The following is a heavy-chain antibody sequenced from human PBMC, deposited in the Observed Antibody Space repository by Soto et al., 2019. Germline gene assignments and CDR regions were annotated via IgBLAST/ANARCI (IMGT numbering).Heavy chain of an antibody. J-gene: IGHJ6*02. CDR3: ERDLGRWPQEYHYYLGRDV. CDR2: IWYDGSNK. CDR1: GFTISSYG. V-gene: IGHV3-33*01. Sequence: QVQLVESGGGVVQPGRSLRLSYAASGFTISSYGMHWVRQDPGKGLEWVAVIWYDGSNKYYADSVKGRFTISRDNSKNTLYMQMNSLRDEDTAVYYCERDLGRWPQEYHYYLGRDVWGQGTTVTVS.